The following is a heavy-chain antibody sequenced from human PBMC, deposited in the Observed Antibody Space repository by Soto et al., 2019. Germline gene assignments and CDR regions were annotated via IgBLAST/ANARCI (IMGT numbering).Heavy chain of an antibody. CDR1: GFTFSSYA. J-gene: IGHJ6*02. D-gene: IGHD3-3*01. Sequence: GGSLRLSCAASGFTFSSYAMSWVRQAPGKGLEWVSAISGSGGSTYYADSVKGRFTISRDNSKNTLYLQMNSLRAEDTAAYYCAKDPLPFGEWLLEYYYYGMDVWGQGTTVTVSS. CDR3: AKDPLPFGEWLLEYYYYGMDV. V-gene: IGHV3-23*01. CDR2: ISGSGGST.